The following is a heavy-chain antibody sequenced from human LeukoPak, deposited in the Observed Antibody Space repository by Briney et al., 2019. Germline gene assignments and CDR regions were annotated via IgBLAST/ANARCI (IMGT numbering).Heavy chain of an antibody. D-gene: IGHD2-15*01. J-gene: IGHJ4*02. CDR2: ISYDAAVK. V-gene: IGHV3-30-3*01. CDR1: GFTLRSYA. CDR3: ARDFSTWYSIDY. Sequence: QPGGSLRLSCAASGFTLRSYAIHWVRQAPGKGLQWVAFISYDAAVKYYADSVRGRFTVSRDNSKNTLSLQMNSLRPEDTAVYYCARDFSTWYSIDYWGRGTLVTVSS.